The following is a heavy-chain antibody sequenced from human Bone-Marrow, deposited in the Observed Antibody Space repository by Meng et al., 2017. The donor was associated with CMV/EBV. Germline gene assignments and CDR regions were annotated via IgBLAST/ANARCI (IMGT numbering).Heavy chain of an antibody. CDR3: ARDDGSSSHYYYYGMDV. J-gene: IGHJ6*02. D-gene: IGHD6-6*01. Sequence: GESLKISCTASGFTFGDYAMSWVRQAPGKGLEWVSSISSSGNYIYYADSVKRRFTISRDNAKNTVFLQMSSLRAEDTAVYYCARDDGSSSHYYYYGMDVWGQGTTVTVSS. CDR1: GFTFGDYA. V-gene: IGHV3-21*06. CDR2: ISSSGNYI.